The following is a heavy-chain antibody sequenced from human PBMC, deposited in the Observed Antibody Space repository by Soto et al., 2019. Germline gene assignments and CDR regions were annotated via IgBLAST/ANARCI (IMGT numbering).Heavy chain of an antibody. CDR1: GGTFSSYA. CDR3: ARDSFRRDYDFWSGYYSHFDY. D-gene: IGHD3-3*01. CDR2: IIPIFGTA. Sequence: QVQLVQSGAEVKKPGSSVKVSCKASGGTFSSYAISWVRQAPGQGLEWMGGIIPIFGTANDAQKFQGRVTITADESTSTAYMELSSLRSEDTGVYYCARDSFRRDYDFWSGYYSHFDYWGQGTLVTVSS. J-gene: IGHJ4*02. V-gene: IGHV1-69*01.